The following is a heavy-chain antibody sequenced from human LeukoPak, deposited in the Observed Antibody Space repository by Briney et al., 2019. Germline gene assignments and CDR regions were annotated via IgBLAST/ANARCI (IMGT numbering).Heavy chain of an antibody. V-gene: IGHV1-18*01. CDR1: GYTFTSYG. J-gene: IGHJ6*02. CDR2: ISAYNGNT. CDR3: ARDRGSSGYWSSVLDYYYGMDV. Sequence: ASVTVSCTASGYTFTSYGISWVRQAPGQGLEWMGWISAYNGNTNYAQKLQGRVTMTTDTSTSTAYMELRSLRSDDTAVYYCARDRGSSGYWSSVLDYYYGMDVWGQGTMVTVSS. D-gene: IGHD3-22*01.